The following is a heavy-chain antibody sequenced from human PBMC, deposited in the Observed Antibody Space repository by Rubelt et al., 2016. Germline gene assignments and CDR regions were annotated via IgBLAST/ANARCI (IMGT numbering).Heavy chain of an antibody. V-gene: IGHV1-69*04. CDR3: ARGVEYYYGSGTNWFDP. CDR2: IIPILGIA. Sequence: QVQLVQSGAEVKKPGSSVKVSCKASGGTFSSYAINWVRQAPGQGLEWMGRIIPILGIAHYAQQFQGRVTITADKSTRPAYMELSSLRSEDTAVYYCARGVEYYYGSGTNWFDPWGQGTLVTVSS. D-gene: IGHD3-10*01. J-gene: IGHJ5*02. CDR1: GGTFSSYA.